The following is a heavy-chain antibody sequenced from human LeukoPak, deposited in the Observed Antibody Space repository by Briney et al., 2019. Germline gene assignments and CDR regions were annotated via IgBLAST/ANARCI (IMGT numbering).Heavy chain of an antibody. CDR3: AKVGVGATTPPDY. V-gene: IGHV3-23*01. Sequence: GGSLRLSCAASGFTFSSYAMSWVRQAPGKGLERVSAISGSGGSTYYADSVKGRFTISRDNSKNTLYLQMNSLRAEDTAVYYCAKVGVGATTPPDYWGQGTLVTVSS. CDR2: ISGSGGST. CDR1: GFTFSSYA. J-gene: IGHJ4*02. D-gene: IGHD1-26*01.